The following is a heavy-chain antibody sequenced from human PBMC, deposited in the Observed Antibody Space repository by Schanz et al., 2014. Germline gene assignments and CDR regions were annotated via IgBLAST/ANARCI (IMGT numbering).Heavy chain of an antibody. D-gene: IGHD3-10*01. J-gene: IGHJ6*02. Sequence: QVQLVQSGAEVKKPGASVKVSCKASGYTFTSYGISWVRQAPGQGPEFMWWISTFRNEDTNSAQRFQGRVTLTTDTSTSTAYMELRNLRSDDTAVYYCARAKRFGDMDVWGQGTMVTVSS. CDR3: ARAKRFGDMDV. CDR1: GYTFTSYG. V-gene: IGHV1-18*01. CDR2: ISTFRNEDT.